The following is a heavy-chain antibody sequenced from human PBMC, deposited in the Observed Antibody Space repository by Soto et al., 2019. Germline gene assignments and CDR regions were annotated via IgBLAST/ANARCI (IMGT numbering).Heavy chain of an antibody. CDR3: AQSGVAIDY. J-gene: IGHJ4*02. CDR2: ISGSGGST. D-gene: IGHD5-12*01. Sequence: EVQLLESGGGLVQPGGSLRLSCAASGFTFSIYAMSWVRQAPGKGLEWVSAISGSGGSTYYADSVKGRFTISRDNSKNTLYLQMNSLGAEGTAVYYCAQSGVAIDYWGQGTLVTVSS. V-gene: IGHV3-23*01. CDR1: GFTFSIYA.